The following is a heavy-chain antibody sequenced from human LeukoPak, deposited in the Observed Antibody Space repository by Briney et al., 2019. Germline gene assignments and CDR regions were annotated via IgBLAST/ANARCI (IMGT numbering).Heavy chain of an antibody. CDR2: IYPGDSDT. D-gene: IGHD3-22*01. Sequence: GESLQISCKGSGYSFTSYWIGWVRQMPGKGLEWMGIIYPGDSDTRYSPSFQGQVTISADKSISTAYLQWSSLKASDTAMYYCARQYYDSSGYLYYFDYWGQGTLVTVSS. V-gene: IGHV5-51*01. J-gene: IGHJ4*02. CDR1: GYSFTSYW. CDR3: ARQYYDSSGYLYYFDY.